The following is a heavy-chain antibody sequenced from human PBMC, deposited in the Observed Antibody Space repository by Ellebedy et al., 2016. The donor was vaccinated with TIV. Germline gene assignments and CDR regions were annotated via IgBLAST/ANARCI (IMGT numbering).Heavy chain of an antibody. D-gene: IGHD4-17*01. V-gene: IGHV3-9*01. J-gene: IGHJ4*02. CDR1: GFTFDDYA. Sequence: GGSLRLXXAASGFTFDDYAMHWVRQAPGKGLEWVSGISWNSGSIGYADSVKGRFTISRDNAKNSLYLQMNSLRAEDTALYYCAKDLTDYGDSLDYWGQGTLVTVSS. CDR2: ISWNSGSI. CDR3: AKDLTDYGDSLDY.